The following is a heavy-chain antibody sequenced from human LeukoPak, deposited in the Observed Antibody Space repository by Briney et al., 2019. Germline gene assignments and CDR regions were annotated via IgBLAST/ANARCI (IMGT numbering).Heavy chain of an antibody. CDR1: GFTFSSNW. CDR3: AKDASWSGYYYFDY. Sequence: GGSLRLSCAASGFTFSSNWMHWVRQAPGKGLVWVSRIKSDGSSTIYADSVKGRFTISRDNAKNTLYLQMNSLRAEDTAVYYCAKDASWSGYYYFDYWGQGTLVTVSS. V-gene: IGHV3-74*01. CDR2: IKSDGSST. D-gene: IGHD3-3*01. J-gene: IGHJ4*02.